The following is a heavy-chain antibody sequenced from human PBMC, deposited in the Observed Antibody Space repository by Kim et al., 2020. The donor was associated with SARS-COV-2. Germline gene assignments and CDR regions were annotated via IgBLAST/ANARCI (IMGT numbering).Heavy chain of an antibody. V-gene: IGHV3-33*06. J-gene: IGHJ6*02. CDR3: AKDQAVTISPDGMDV. D-gene: IGHD3-9*01. CDR1: GFTFSSYG. Sequence: GGSLRLSCAASGFTFSSYGMHWVRQAPGKGLEWVAVIWYDGSNKYYADSVKGRFTISRDNSKNTLYLQMNSLRAEDTAVYYCAKDQAVTISPDGMDVWGQGTTVTVSS. CDR2: IWYDGSNK.